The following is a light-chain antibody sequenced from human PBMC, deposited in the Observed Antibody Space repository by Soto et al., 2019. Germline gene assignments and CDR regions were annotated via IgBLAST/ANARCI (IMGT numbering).Light chain of an antibody. CDR2: SAS. Sequence: DIQMTQSPSFLSASAGDRVTIFCRASQSISNFLHWYQQKPGKAPKLLIYSASKLESGVPPRFGGSGSGTDFPLTISSLQPEDFATYYCQQSYRNPRTFGLGTRVEIK. CDR3: QQSYRNPRT. V-gene: IGKV1-39*01. J-gene: IGKJ1*01. CDR1: QSISNF.